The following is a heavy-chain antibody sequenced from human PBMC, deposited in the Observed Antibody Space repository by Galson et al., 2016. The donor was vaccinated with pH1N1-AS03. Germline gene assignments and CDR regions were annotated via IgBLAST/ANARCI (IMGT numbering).Heavy chain of an antibody. J-gene: IGHJ6*02. Sequence: SLRLSCAASGFTFRNFFMHWVRQVPGKGLEWVGRIKSKSDGGTTDYAAPVKARFTISRDDSKSTLYLQMNSLKTEDTAVYYCSTDETFYYYYGMDVWGRGTTVTVSS. V-gene: IGHV3-15*01. CDR1: GFTFRNFF. CDR2: IKSKSDGGTT. CDR3: STDETFYYYYGMDV.